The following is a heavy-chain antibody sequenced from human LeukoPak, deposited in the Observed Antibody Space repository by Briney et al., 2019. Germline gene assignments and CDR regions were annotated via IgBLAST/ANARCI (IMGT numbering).Heavy chain of an antibody. CDR3: ARDLVGSHTSYSSGAWDY. CDR2: IIPMFDTA. V-gene: IGHV1-69*13. CDR1: GGTFSNYV. D-gene: IGHD3-9*01. Sequence: SVKVSCKASGGTFSNYVISWVRQAPGQGLEWMGGIIPMFDTADYAQNFQGTLTITADESTSTAYMELSSLRAEDTAVYYCARDLVGSHTSYSSGAWDYWSQGTLVTVSS. J-gene: IGHJ4*02.